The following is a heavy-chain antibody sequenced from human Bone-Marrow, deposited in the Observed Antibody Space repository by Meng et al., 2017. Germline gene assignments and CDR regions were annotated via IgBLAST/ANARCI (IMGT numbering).Heavy chain of an antibody. CDR3: ARRPEWLGYFDY. Sequence: VQLQQWGAGLLKPSETLSLTCAVFGGSISSYYWSWIRQPPGKGLEWIGYIYYSGSTNYNPSLKSRVTISVDTSKNQFSLKLSSVTAADTAVYYCARRPEWLGYFDYWGQGTLVTVSS. V-gene: IGHV4-59*01. D-gene: IGHD3-3*01. CDR2: IYYSGST. CDR1: GGSISSYY. J-gene: IGHJ4*02.